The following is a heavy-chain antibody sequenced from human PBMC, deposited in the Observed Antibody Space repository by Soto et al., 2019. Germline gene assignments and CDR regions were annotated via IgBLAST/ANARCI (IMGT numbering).Heavy chain of an antibody. CDR2: ISSSSSYI. V-gene: IGHV3-21*01. Sequence: EVQLVESGGGLVKPGGSLRLSCAASGFTFSSYSMNWVRQAPGKGLEWVSSISSSSSYIYYADSVKGRFTISRDNAKNSLYLQMNSLRAEDTAVYYCARDEKLAAAGSGHLGMDVWGQGTTVTVSS. D-gene: IGHD6-13*01. CDR3: ARDEKLAAAGSGHLGMDV. J-gene: IGHJ6*02. CDR1: GFTFSSYS.